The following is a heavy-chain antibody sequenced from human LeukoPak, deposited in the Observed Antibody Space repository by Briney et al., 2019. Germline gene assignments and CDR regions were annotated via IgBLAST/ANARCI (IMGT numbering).Heavy chain of an antibody. CDR2: INQDGSEK. CDR1: GFTFGSFW. D-gene: IGHD3-10*01. V-gene: IGHV3-7*01. CDR3: TRDGSGTMNY. Sequence: PGGSLRLSCAGSGFTFGSFWMSCVRQAPGKGLEWVANINQDGSEKYYLESVKGRLTISRDNAKNSLYLQMSSLSAADTAVYFCTRDGSGTMNYWGQGTLLTVSS. J-gene: IGHJ4*02.